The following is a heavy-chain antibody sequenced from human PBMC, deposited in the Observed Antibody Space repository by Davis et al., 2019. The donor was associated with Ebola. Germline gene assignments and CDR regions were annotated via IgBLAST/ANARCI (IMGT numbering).Heavy chain of an antibody. CDR2: ISWNSGSI. CDR3: ATWSSSPLVVAAMIGYFDY. D-gene: IGHD2-15*01. CDR1: GFTFDDYA. V-gene: IGHV3-9*01. J-gene: IGHJ4*02. Sequence: GGSLRLSCAASGFTFDDYAMHWVRQAPGKGLEWVSGISWNSGSIGYADSVKGRFTISRDNAKNSLYLQMNILRAEDTAVYYCATWSSSPLVVAAMIGYFDYWGQGTLVTVSS.